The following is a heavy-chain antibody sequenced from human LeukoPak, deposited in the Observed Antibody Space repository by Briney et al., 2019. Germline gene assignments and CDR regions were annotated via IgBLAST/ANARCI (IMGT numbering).Heavy chain of an antibody. Sequence: GGSLRLSCAASGFTFSSYGMHWVRQAPGKGLEWVSAISGSGGSTYYADSVKGRFTISRDNSKNTLYLQMNSLRAEDTAVYYCARGGDTAMGWFDPWGQGTLVTVSS. V-gene: IGHV3-23*01. D-gene: IGHD5-18*01. CDR2: ISGSGGST. CDR3: ARGGDTAMGWFDP. CDR1: GFTFSSYG. J-gene: IGHJ5*02.